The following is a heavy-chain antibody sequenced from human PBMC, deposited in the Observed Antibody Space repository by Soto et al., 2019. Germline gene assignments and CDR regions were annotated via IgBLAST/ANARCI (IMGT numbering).Heavy chain of an antibody. D-gene: IGHD4-17*01. J-gene: IGHJ4*02. V-gene: IGHV3-49*03. Sequence: EVQLVESGGGLVQPGRSLRLSCIASGFTFGDYAMSWFRQAPGKGLEWVSFIRSKAYGGTTEYAASVEGRFTISRDDSKSIAYLQMNSLKTDDTAMYYCTRAVTTVVTPGYWGQGALVTVSS. CDR1: GFTFGDYA. CDR3: TRAVTTVVTPGY. CDR2: IRSKAYGGTT.